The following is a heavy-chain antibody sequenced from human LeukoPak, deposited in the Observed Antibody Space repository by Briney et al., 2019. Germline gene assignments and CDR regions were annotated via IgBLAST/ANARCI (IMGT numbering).Heavy chain of an antibody. V-gene: IGHV3-30*18. Sequence: GGSLRLSCAASGFTFSSYGMHWVRQAPGKGLEWVAVISYDGSNKYYADSVKGRFTISRDNSKNTLYLQMNSLRAEDTAVYYCAKLHRRVDTAMVTDYWGQGTLVTVPS. CDR2: ISYDGSNK. CDR1: GFTFSSYG. CDR3: AKLHRRVDTAMVTDY. D-gene: IGHD5-18*01. J-gene: IGHJ4*02.